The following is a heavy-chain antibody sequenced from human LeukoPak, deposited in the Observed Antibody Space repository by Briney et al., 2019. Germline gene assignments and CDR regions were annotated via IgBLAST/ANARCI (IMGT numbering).Heavy chain of an antibody. CDR3: ARTRKTSYYDSGTDAFDI. Sequence: GGSPRLSCEASGFTFRSYAMTWVRQAPGKGLEWVSAISGSGAKTYYADSVKGRFTISRDNSKNTPYLQMNSLRAEDTAVYYCARTRKTSYYDSGTDAFDIWGQGTMVTVSS. CDR1: GFTFRSYA. D-gene: IGHD3-10*01. V-gene: IGHV3-23*01. J-gene: IGHJ3*02. CDR2: ISGSGAKT.